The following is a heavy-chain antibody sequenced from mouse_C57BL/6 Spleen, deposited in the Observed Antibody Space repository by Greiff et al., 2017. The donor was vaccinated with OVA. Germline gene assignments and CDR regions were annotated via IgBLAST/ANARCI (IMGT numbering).Heavy chain of an antibody. V-gene: IGHV5-17*01. CDR1: GFTFSDYG. D-gene: IGHD1-1*01. CDR3: ARRAVVAPFDD. Sequence: EVHLVESGGGLVKPGGSLKLSCAASGFTFSDYGMHWVRQAPEKGLEWVAYISSGSSTIYYADTVKGRFTISRDNAKNTLFLQMTSLRSEDTAMYYCARRAVVAPFDDWGQGTTLTVSS. J-gene: IGHJ2*01. CDR2: ISSGSSTI.